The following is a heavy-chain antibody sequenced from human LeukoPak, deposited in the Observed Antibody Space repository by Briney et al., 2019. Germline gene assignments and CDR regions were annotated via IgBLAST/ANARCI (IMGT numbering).Heavy chain of an antibody. J-gene: IGHJ4*02. D-gene: IGHD1-1*01. CDR3: ARDLELERNRWNYFES. CDR2: MHYSGDS. CDR1: GNSISSFF. V-gene: IGHV4-59*01. Sequence: TETLSLTCTVSGNSISSFFWSWIRQPPGKGLEWIGSMHYSGDSKYNPSLRSRVSLSIDTSKQQFSLRLSSVTAADTAVYYCARDLELERNRWNYFESWGQGALVTVSS.